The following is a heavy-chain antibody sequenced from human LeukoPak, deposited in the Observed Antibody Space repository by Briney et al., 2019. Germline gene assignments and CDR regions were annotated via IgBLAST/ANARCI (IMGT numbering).Heavy chain of an antibody. J-gene: IGHJ4*02. Sequence: PSETLSLTCNVSGGSISSATYYWGWIRQPPGKGLEWIGSVYYSGSTYYNPSLKSRVTISLDTSENQFSVKLNSVTAADTAIYYCTCGYYPRGDYWGQGTLVTVSS. CDR1: GGSISSATYY. CDR3: TCGYYPRGDY. CDR2: VYYSGST. V-gene: IGHV4-39*01. D-gene: IGHD3-22*01.